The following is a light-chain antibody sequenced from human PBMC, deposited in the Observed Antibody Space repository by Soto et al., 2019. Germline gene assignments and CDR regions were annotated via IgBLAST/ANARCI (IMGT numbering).Light chain of an antibody. CDR1: QSVSNNY. Sequence: EDEFAQAPGTLTLWIGEGATFSSRASQSVSNNYLAWYQQKPGQAPRLLIYGASNRATGIPDRFSGSGSGTDFTLTISRLEAEDFAVYYCQQYGSSPTFGQGTKVGI. V-gene: IGKV3-20*01. CDR3: QQYGSSPT. CDR2: GAS. J-gene: IGKJ1*01.